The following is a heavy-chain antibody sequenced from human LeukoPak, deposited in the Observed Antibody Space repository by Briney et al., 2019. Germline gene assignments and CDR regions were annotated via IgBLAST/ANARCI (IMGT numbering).Heavy chain of an antibody. CDR1: GYTFTGYY. J-gene: IGHJ3*02. Sequence: GASVKVSCKASGYTFTGYYMHWVRQAPGQGLEWMGWINPNSGGTNYAQKFQGWVTMTRDTSISTAYMELSRLRSDDTAVYYCARAPYYDILTGDDAFDIWGQGTMVTVSS. D-gene: IGHD3-9*01. CDR3: ARAPYYDILTGDDAFDI. CDR2: INPNSGGT. V-gene: IGHV1-2*04.